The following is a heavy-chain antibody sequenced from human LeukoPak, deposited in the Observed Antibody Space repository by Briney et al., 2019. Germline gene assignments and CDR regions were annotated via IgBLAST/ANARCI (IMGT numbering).Heavy chain of an antibody. J-gene: IGHJ4*02. V-gene: IGHV1-18*04. CDR3: AREVGLNPLWV. CDR1: GYTFTSYY. Sequence: ASVKVSCKASGYTFTSYYMHWVRQAPGQGLEWMGWISAYNGNTNYAQKLQGRVTMTTDTSTSTAYMELRSLRSDDTAVYYCAREVGLNPLWVWGQGTLVTVSS. D-gene: IGHD3-16*01. CDR2: ISAYNGNT.